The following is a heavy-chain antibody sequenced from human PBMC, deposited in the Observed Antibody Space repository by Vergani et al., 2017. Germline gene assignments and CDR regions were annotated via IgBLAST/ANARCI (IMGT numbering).Heavy chain of an antibody. CDR1: GYSISSGYY. CDR2: IYHSGST. J-gene: IGHJ1*01. Sequence: QVQLQESGPGLVKPSETLSLTCAVSGYSISSGYYWGWIRQPPGKGLEWIGSIYHSGSTYYNPSLKSRVTISVDTSKNQFALKLSSVTAADTAVYYCARNQDSSSWIRAEYFQDWGQGTLVTVSS. CDR3: ARNQDSSSWIRAEYFQD. D-gene: IGHD6-13*01. V-gene: IGHV4-38-2*01.